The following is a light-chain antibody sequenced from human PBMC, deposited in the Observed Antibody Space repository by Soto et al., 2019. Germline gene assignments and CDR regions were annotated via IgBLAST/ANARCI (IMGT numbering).Light chain of an antibody. Sequence: EIVLTQSPGTLSLSPGERATLSCRASQSVNGNYLAWYQQKPGQAPRLLFSYASDRATGIPDRFSGSGSGTDFTLTISRLEPEDFAVYYCQQFGTAPFPFGGGTKVEI. J-gene: IGKJ4*01. CDR3: QQFGTAPFP. CDR1: QSVNGNY. CDR2: YAS. V-gene: IGKV3-20*01.